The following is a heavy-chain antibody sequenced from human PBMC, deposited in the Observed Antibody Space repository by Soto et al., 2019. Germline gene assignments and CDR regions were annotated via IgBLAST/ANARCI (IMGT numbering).Heavy chain of an antibody. V-gene: IGHV3-7*01. CDR2: LKWDGSEK. D-gene: IGHD2-15*01. Sequence: VQLVEAGGDLVQPGGSLSLSCAASGFTFSSYWRGWVRQAPGKGLEWVASLKWDGSEKYYVDSVKGRFTISRDNAKNSLYLQMNSLRIDDTGVYYCARDPRWPGPMDYWGQGTLVTVSS. J-gene: IGHJ4*02. CDR3: ARDPRWPGPMDY. CDR1: GFTFSSYW.